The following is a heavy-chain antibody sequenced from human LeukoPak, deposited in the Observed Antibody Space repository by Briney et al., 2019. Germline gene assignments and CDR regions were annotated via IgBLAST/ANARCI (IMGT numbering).Heavy chain of an antibody. CDR3: ARDQPGGSGGNWFDP. CDR2: ISYNRSNK. J-gene: IGHJ5*02. CDR1: VFTPSISA. V-gene: IGHV3-30-3*01. Sequence: SPRLSSAPPVFTPSISATHTVPPAPRTGLEWVASISYNRSNKYYADSVKGRFTISRDNSKNTLFLQMNSLRAEDTAVYYCARDQPGGSGGNWFDPWGQGTLVTVSS. D-gene: IGHD3-10*01.